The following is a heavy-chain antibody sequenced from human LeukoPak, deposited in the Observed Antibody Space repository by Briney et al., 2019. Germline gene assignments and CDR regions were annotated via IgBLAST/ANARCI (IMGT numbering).Heavy chain of an antibody. J-gene: IGHJ4*02. CDR2: IIPIFGTA. CDR3: ARVLDDSPTEYYFDY. Sequence: ASVKVSCKASGGTFSSYAISWVRQAPGQGREWMGGIIPIFGTANYAQKFQGRVTITADESTSTAYMELSSLRSEDTAVYYCARVLDDSPTEYYFDYWGQGTLVTVSS. D-gene: IGHD3/OR15-3a*01. CDR1: GGTFSSYA. V-gene: IGHV1-69*13.